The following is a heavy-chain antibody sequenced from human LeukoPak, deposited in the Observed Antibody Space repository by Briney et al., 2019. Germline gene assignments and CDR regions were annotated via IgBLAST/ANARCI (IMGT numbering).Heavy chain of an antibody. Sequence: PGGSLRLSCAASGFTFSGSAMHWLRQASGKGLEWVGRIRSKANSYATAHAASVKGRFTISRDDSKNTAYLQMTSLKTEDTAVYYCTRYIAAVGKVNWGQGTLVTVSS. V-gene: IGHV3-73*01. D-gene: IGHD6-13*01. CDR1: GFTFSGSA. J-gene: IGHJ4*02. CDR3: TRYIAAVGKVN. CDR2: IRSKANSYAT.